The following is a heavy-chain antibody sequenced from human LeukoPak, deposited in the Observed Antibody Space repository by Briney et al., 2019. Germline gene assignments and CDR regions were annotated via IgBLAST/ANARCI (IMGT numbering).Heavy chain of an antibody. V-gene: IGHV3-7*05. CDR1: GYTFNNYG. CDR3: ARRGGSSWYNWFDP. Sequence: PGGSLRLSCAASGYTFNNYGMRWVRQAPGKGLEGVANIKQDGSEKYYVDSVKGRFTISRDNAKNSLYLQMNSLRAEDTAVYYCARRGGSSWYNWFDPWGQGTLVTVSS. CDR2: IKQDGSEK. D-gene: IGHD6-13*01. J-gene: IGHJ5*02.